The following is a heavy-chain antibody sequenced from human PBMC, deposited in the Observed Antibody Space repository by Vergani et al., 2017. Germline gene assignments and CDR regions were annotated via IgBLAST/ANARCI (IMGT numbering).Heavy chain of an antibody. Sequence: EVQLVESGGGLVQPGGSLRLSCEASGFTFSSYAMNWVRQAPGKGLEYVSAITYNGGSTYYANSVKGRFTVSRDNSKNTLFLQMDSLGPEDTAVYYCASGFSRENFDEIWVQGTKVIVSS. CDR2: ITYNGGST. V-gene: IGHV3-64*01. CDR3: ASGFSRENFDEI. J-gene: IGHJ3*02. CDR1: GFTFSSYA. D-gene: IGHD2/OR15-2a*01.